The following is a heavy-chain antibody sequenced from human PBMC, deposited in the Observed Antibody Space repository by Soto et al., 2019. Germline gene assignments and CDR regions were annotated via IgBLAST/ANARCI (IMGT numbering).Heavy chain of an antibody. Sequence: ASVKVSCKASGYTFTSYGISWVRRAPGQGLEWMGWISAYNGNTNYAQKLQGRVTMTTDTSTSTAYMELRSLRSDDTAVYYCARDPPYSSGWYAGFDPWGQGTLVTVSS. D-gene: IGHD6-19*01. J-gene: IGHJ5*02. CDR3: ARDPPYSSGWYAGFDP. V-gene: IGHV1-18*01. CDR1: GYTFTSYG. CDR2: ISAYNGNT.